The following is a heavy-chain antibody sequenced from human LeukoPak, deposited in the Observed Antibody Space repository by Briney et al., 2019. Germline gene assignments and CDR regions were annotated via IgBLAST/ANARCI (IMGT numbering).Heavy chain of an antibody. Sequence: ASVKVSCKASGYTFTSYGISWVRQAPGQGLEWMGWISAYNGNTNYAQKLQGRVTMTTDTSTSTAYMELRSLRSDDAAVHYCARTTIFGVVIRGAFDIWGQGTMVTVSS. CDR2: ISAYNGNT. D-gene: IGHD3-3*01. J-gene: IGHJ3*02. V-gene: IGHV1-18*01. CDR1: GYTFTSYG. CDR3: ARTTIFGVVIRGAFDI.